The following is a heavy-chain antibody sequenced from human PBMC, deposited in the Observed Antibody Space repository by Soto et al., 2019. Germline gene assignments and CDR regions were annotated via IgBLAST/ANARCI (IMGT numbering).Heavy chain of an antibody. D-gene: IGHD3-10*01. J-gene: IGHJ5*02. V-gene: IGHV4-30-2*01. CDR2: IYHSGST. CDR3: DTDPRAGNWFDP. Sequence: QLQLQESGSGLVRPSQTLSLTCAVSGGSISSGGYSWNWIRQPPGKGLEWIGYIYHSGSTLYHPSLRIRVTISINKSTKPFSLKLKSVTAADKAVSSSDTDPRAGNWFDPWGQGTLVTVSS. CDR1: GGSISSGGYS.